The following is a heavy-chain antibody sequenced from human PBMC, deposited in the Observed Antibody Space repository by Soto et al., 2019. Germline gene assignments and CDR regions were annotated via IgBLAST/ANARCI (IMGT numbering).Heavy chain of an antibody. V-gene: IGHV4-59*08. J-gene: IGHJ5*02. D-gene: IGHD6-13*01. CDR3: ARHSEHELDEVGNWCDP. CDR1: GGSISSYY. CDR2: IYYSGST. Sequence: SETLSLTCTVSGGSISSYYWSWIRQPPGKGLEWIGYIYYSGSTNYNPSLKSRVTISVDTSKNQFSLTLSSVSAADTAVSYCARHSEHELDEVGNWCDPWGQGTMGTVSS.